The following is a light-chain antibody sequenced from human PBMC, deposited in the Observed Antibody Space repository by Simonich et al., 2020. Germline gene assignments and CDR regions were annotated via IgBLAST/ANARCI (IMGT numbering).Light chain of an antibody. CDR3: MQGTHWPQT. CDR1: QRLVHSDGNTY. CDR2: KVA. J-gene: IGKJ2*01. Sequence: DVVMTQSPLSLPVTLGQPASISCRSSQRLVHSDGNTYLNWFPQRPGQSPRRLIYKVANRDSGVPDRFSGSGSGTDFTLKISRVEAEDVGVYYCMQGTHWPQTFGQGTKLEIK. V-gene: IGKV2-30*02.